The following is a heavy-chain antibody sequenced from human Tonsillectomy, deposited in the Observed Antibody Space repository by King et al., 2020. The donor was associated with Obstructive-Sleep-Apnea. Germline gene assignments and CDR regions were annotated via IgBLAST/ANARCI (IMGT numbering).Heavy chain of an antibody. Sequence: VQLVESGGGLVQPGGSLRLSCASSGVTFSIYAMSWVRQAPGKGLVWVSAICWCGGSTYYADSVKGRFTTSGDNSKNTLYLQMNSLRAEDTAVYYCAKDPGIAIGDYYYGMDVWGQGTTVTVSS. J-gene: IGHJ6*02. CDR2: ICWCGGST. CDR3: AKDPGIAIGDYYYGMDV. D-gene: IGHD6-13*01. CDR1: GVTFSIYA. V-gene: IGHV3-23*04.